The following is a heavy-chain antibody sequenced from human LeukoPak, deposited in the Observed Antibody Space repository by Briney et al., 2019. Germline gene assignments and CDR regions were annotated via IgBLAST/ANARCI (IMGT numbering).Heavy chain of an antibody. CDR1: GFTFSAFW. V-gene: IGHV3-7*01. Sequence: GGSLRLSCAASGFTFSAFWMSWVRQAPGKGLEWVASIKPDGSDSHHVDSVMGRFTISRDNAKNLLYLQMNSLSAEDTAVYYCARLFGGVTTFDYWGQGALVTVSS. CDR3: ARLFGGVTTFDY. D-gene: IGHD4-17*01. J-gene: IGHJ4*02. CDR2: IKPDGSDS.